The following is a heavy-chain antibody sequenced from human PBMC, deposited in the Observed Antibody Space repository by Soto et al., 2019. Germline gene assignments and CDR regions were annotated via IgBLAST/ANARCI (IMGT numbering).Heavy chain of an antibody. CDR2: INAGNGNT. D-gene: IGHD3-10*01. Sequence: GASVKVSCKASGYTFTSYAMHWVRQAPGQRLEWMGWINAGNGNTKYSQKFQGRVTITRDTSASTAYMELSSLRSEDTAVYYCARDHSSTSSWFGELLLDNNWSDPWGQGTLVTLSS. CDR1: GYTFTSYA. CDR3: ARDHSSTSSWFGELLLDNNWSDP. J-gene: IGHJ5*02. V-gene: IGHV1-3*01.